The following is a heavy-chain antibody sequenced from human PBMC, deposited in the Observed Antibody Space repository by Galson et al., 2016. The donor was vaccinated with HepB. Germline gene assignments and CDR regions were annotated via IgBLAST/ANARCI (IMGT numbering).Heavy chain of an antibody. V-gene: IGHV3-48*01. D-gene: IGHD2-2*03. CDR1: GFTFTTYS. J-gene: IGHJ2*01. CDR3: ARESLDSNSRHWHFDL. CDR2: ISTSSRTM. Sequence: SLRLSCAASGFTFTTYSMNWVRQAPGKGLEWISYISTSSRTMYYADSVKGRFTVSRDNAENSLYLQMNSLRAEDTAFYYCARESLDSNSRHWHFDLWGRGTLVTVSS.